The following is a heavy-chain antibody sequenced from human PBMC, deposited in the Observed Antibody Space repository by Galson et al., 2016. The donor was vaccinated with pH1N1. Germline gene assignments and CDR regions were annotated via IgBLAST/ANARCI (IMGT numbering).Heavy chain of an antibody. J-gene: IGHJ4*02. CDR1: GFTFDDYA. CDR3: VRANGAGSYSDS. D-gene: IGHD3-10*01. CDR2: ISWNIGSI. V-gene: IGHV3-9*01. Sequence: SLRLSCAASGFTFDDYAMQWVRQGPGKGLEWVSGISWNIGSIGYADSVKGRFTISRDNARNSLYLQMTSLRVEDTALYYCVRANGAGSYSDSWGQGTLVTVSS.